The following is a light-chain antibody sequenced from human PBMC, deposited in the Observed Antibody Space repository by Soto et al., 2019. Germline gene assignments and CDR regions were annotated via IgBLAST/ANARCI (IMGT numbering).Light chain of an antibody. V-gene: IGLV2-14*03. CDR3: SSYTSSSTQV. Sequence: QSVLTQPASVSGSPGQSITISCTGTSSDVGGYNFVSWYQQHPGKAPKFLIYDVSNRPSGVSTRFSGSKSGNTASLTISGLQAEDEADYYCSSYTSSSTQVFGPGTKVTV. CDR2: DVS. CDR1: SSDVGGYNF. J-gene: IGLJ1*01.